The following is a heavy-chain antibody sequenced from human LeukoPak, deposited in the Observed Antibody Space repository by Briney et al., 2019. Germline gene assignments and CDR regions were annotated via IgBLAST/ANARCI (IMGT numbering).Heavy chain of an antibody. CDR2: ISYDGSNK. CDR1: GFTFSNYG. Sequence: GGSLRLSCAASGFTFSNYGMHWVRQAPGKGLEWVAVISYDGSNKYYADSVKGRFTISRDNSKNTLYLQMNSLRAEDTAVYYCAAHHGELGYFDYWGQGTLVTVSS. D-gene: IGHD1-26*01. J-gene: IGHJ4*02. V-gene: IGHV3-30*03. CDR3: AAHHGELGYFDY.